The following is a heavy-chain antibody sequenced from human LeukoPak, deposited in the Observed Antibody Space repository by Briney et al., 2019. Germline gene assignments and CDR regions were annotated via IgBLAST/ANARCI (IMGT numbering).Heavy chain of an antibody. CDR3: VRDDIDPITLVWGLLGD. CDR2: INSDGSSP. Sequence: GGSLRLSCAASGFTFSSYWMHWVRQAPGKGLVWVSRINSDGSSPIYADSVKGRFTISRDNANNTLYLQMNSLRAEDTAVYYCVRDDIDPITLVWGLLGDWGQGTLVTVSS. D-gene: IGHD3-10*01. J-gene: IGHJ4*02. CDR1: GFTFSSYW. V-gene: IGHV3-74*01.